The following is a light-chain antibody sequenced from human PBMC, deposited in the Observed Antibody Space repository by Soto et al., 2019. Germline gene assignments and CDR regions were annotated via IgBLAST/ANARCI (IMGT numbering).Light chain of an antibody. Sequence: DIQMTQSPSSLSASVGDRVTITCRASQSIRSYLNWYQQKPGKAPKLLIYAASSLQSGVPSRFSGSGSGTDFTLTISSLLPEDFATYYCQQSYSTPWTFGQGTKVEIK. V-gene: IGKV1-39*01. CDR3: QQSYSTPWT. J-gene: IGKJ1*01. CDR1: QSIRSY. CDR2: AAS.